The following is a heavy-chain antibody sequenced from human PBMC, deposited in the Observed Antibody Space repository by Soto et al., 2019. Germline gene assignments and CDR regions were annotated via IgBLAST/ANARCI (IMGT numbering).Heavy chain of an antibody. D-gene: IGHD6-19*01. J-gene: IGHJ4*02. CDR2: ISDGGSNK. CDR1: GFTFSSYA. Sequence: GGSLRLSCAASGFTFSSYAMHWVRQAPGKGLEWVAVISDGGSNKYYADSVKGRFTISRDNSKNTLYLQMNSLRAEDTDVYYCANPFEAGNDYWGQGTLVNVSS. V-gene: IGHV3-30-3*01. CDR3: ANPFEAGNDY.